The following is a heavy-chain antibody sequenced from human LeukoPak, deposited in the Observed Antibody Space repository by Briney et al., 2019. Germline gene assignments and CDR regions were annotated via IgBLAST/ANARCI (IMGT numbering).Heavy chain of an antibody. CDR3: ARSACSRTTCPDY. D-gene: IGHD2-2*01. J-gene: IGHJ4*02. V-gene: IGHV1-2*02. CDR2: IIPNSGDR. Sequence: ASVKVSCKASGYTFTDYYIHWVRQAPGQGLEWTGWIIPNSGDRNYAQKFQGRVTKTRDTSISTAYMELTSLRYDDAAVYYCARSACSRTTCPDYWGQGTLVTISS. CDR1: GYTFTDYY.